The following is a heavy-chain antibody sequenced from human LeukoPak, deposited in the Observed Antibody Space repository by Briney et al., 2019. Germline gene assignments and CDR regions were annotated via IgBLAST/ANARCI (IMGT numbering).Heavy chain of an antibody. J-gene: IGHJ4*02. CDR2: IYYSGST. D-gene: IGHD3-3*01. Sequence: SETLSLTCTVSGGSISSGGYYWSWIRQHPGKGLEWIGYIYYSGSTNYNPSLKSRLTISLDTSKNQFSLKLSSVTAADTAVYYCASFWSGYSLTNWGQGTLVTVSS. V-gene: IGHV4-61*08. CDR3: ASFWSGYSLTN. CDR1: GGSISSGGYY.